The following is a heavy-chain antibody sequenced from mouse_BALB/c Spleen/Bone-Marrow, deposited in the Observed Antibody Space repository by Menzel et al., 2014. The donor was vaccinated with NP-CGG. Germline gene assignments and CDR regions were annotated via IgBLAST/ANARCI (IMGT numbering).Heavy chain of an antibody. CDR1: GYAFSSSW. D-gene: IGHD2-1*01. CDR2: IYPGDGDT. CDR3: ARDGYGKRNYFDY. Sequence: VQLQQSGPELVKPGASVKISCKASGYAFSSSWMNWVKQRPGQGLEWIGRIYPGDGDTNYNGKFKGKATLTADKSSSTAYMQLSSLTSADSAVYFCARDGYGKRNYFDYWGQGTTLTVSS. J-gene: IGHJ2*01. V-gene: IGHV1-82*01.